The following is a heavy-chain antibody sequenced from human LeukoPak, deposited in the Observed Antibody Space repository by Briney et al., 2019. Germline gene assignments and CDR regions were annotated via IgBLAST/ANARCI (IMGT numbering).Heavy chain of an antibody. V-gene: IGHV4-34*01. CDR3: ARGVAAADDY. J-gene: IGHJ4*02. D-gene: IGHD6-13*01. CDR2: INHSGST. CDR1: GGSFSGYY. Sequence: SETLSLTCAVYGGSFSGYYWSWIRQPPGKGLEWIGEINHSGSTNYNPSLKSRVTISVDTSKNQFSLKLSSVTAADTAVYYCARGVAAADDYWGQGTLVTVS.